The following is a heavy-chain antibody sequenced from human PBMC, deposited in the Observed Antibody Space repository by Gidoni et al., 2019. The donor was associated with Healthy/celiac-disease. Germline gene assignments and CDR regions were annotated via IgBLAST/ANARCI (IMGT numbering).Heavy chain of an antibody. D-gene: IGHD5-18*01. CDR3: ARKHTAMGLDDAFDI. Sequence: QVQLQESGPGLVKPSQTLSLTCTVSGGSISSGGYYWSWIRQHPGKGLEWIGYIYYSGSTYYNPSLKSRVTISVDTSKNQFSLKLSSVTAADTAVYYCARKHTAMGLDDAFDIWGQGTMVTVSS. CDR1: GGSISSGGYY. V-gene: IGHV4-31*03. J-gene: IGHJ3*02. CDR2: IYYSGST.